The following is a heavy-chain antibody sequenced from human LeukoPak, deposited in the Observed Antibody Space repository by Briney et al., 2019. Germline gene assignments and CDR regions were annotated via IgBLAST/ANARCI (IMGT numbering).Heavy chain of an antibody. V-gene: IGHV4-38-2*01. CDR1: GCSISSGYY. J-gene: IGHJ5*02. CDR3: ARHEGYSYGRPES. CDR2: IYHSGST. Sequence: PSETLSLTCAVSGCSISSGYYWGWIRQPPGRGLEWIGSIYHSGSTYYNPSLKTRVTISVDTSNNQFSLRLNSVTAADTAVYYCARHEGYSYGRPESWGQGTLVTVSS. D-gene: IGHD5-18*01.